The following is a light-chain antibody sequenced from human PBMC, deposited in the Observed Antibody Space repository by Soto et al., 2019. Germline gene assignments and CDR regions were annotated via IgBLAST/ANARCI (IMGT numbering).Light chain of an antibody. CDR1: QSVSSN. Sequence: EIVMTQSPATLSVSPGERATLSCRASQSVSSNLAWYQQKPGQAPRLLIYGASTRDTGIPARFNGSGSGTEFTLTISSLQSEDFAVDYCQQYNNWPPWTFGQGTQVEIK. CDR2: GAS. V-gene: IGKV3-15*01. CDR3: QQYNNWPPWT. J-gene: IGKJ1*01.